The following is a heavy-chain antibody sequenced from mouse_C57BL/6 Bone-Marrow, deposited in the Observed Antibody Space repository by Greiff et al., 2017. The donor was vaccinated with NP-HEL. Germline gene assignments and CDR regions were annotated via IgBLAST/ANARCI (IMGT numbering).Heavy chain of an antibody. D-gene: IGHD3-3*01. CDR2: IYPRSGNT. V-gene: IGHV1-81*01. J-gene: IGHJ3*01. CDR3: ARRDSAWFAY. Sequence: VMLVESGAELARPGASVKLSCKASGYTFTSYGISWVKQRTGQGLEWIGEIYPRSGNTYYNEKFKGKATLTADKSSSTAYMELRSLTSEDSAVYFCARRDSAWFAYWGQGTLVTVSA. CDR1: GYTFTSYG.